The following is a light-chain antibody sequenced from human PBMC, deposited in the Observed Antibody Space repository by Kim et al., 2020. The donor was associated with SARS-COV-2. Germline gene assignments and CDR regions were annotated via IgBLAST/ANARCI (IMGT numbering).Light chain of an antibody. CDR1: SSNIESNF. CDR2: RNN. J-gene: IGLJ3*02. Sequence: ELTQPPSASGTLGQRVTISCSGSSSNIESNFVYWYQQLPGTAPKVLIYRNNERPSGVPERFTGSKSGTSASLAISGLRSEDEADYYCAAWDDSLSGRVFGGGTKLAVL. V-gene: IGLV1-47*01. CDR3: AAWDDSLSGRV.